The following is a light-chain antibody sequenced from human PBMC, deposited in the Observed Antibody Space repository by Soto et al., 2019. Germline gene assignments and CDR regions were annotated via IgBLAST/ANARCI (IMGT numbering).Light chain of an antibody. J-gene: IGLJ3*02. V-gene: IGLV2-14*01. Sequence: QSVLTQPASVSGSPGQSITISCTGTSSDVGDYNYVSWYQQHPGKAPKLLIYEVSNRPSGVSNRFSGSKSGNTASLTINGLQAEDEAHYYCQSYDNSLSGSWVFGGGTKLTVL. CDR1: SSDVGDYNY. CDR3: QSYDNSLSGSWV. CDR2: EVS.